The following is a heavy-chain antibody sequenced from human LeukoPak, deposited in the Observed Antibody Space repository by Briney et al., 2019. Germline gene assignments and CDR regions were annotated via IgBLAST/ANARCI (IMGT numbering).Heavy chain of an antibody. Sequence: PGGSLRLSCAASGFTLSTYTMNWVRQAPGKGLEWVSSISSSSSYIYYADSVKGRFTISRDNAKNSLYLQMNSLRAEDTAVYYCARDPGDNWFDPWGQGTLVTVSS. CDR3: ARDPGDNWFDP. V-gene: IGHV3-21*01. CDR1: GFTLSTYT. CDR2: ISSSSSYI. J-gene: IGHJ5*02.